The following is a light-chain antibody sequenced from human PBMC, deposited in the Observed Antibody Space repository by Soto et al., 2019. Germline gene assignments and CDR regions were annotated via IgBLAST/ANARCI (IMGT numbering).Light chain of an antibody. CDR2: DVN. J-gene: IGLJ2*01. V-gene: IGLV2-14*01. Sequence: QSVLTQPASVSGSPGQSITISCTGTSSDVGGYDYVSWYQQLPGKAPKLVIYDVNNRPSGVSNRFSGSKSGNTASLTISGLQAEDEADYYCSSYTGTSTFVFGGGTKLTVL. CDR3: SSYTGTSTFV. CDR1: SSDVGGYDY.